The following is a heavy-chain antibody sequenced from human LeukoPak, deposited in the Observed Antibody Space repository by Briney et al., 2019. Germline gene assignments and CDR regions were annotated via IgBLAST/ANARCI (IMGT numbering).Heavy chain of an antibody. V-gene: IGHV4-4*07. D-gene: IGHD6-13*01. Sequence: WETLSLTCTVSGGSISRYYWSWIRQPAGKGLEWIGRIYTSGSTNYNPSLKSRVTMSVDTSKNQFSLKLSSVTAADTAVYYCARAGVSSSWYFDYWGQGTPVTVSS. J-gene: IGHJ4*02. CDR1: GGSISRYY. CDR3: ARAGVSSSWYFDY. CDR2: IYTSGST.